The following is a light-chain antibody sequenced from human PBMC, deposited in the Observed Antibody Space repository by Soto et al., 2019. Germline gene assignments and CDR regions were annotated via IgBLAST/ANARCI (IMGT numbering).Light chain of an antibody. CDR2: GNS. Sequence: QSVLTQPPSVSGAPGQRVTISCTGSSSNIGAGYDVHWYQQLPGTAPKLLIYGNSNRPSGVPDRFSGSKSGTSACLAITGLQAEDVADYYCQSYDSSLSGFVFGTGTKLTVL. J-gene: IGLJ1*01. CDR1: SSNIGAGYD. V-gene: IGLV1-40*01. CDR3: QSYDSSLSGFV.